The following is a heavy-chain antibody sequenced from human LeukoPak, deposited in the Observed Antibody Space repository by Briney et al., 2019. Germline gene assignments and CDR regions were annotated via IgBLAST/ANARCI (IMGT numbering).Heavy chain of an antibody. CDR1: GYNFSDYY. J-gene: IGHJ4*02. D-gene: IGHD3-22*01. Sequence: SVKVSCKASGYNFSDYYLHWVRQAPGQGLEWMGGIIPIFGTANYAQKFQGRVTITADESTSTAYMELSSLRSEDTAVYYCAKYAHHVPIVFIDYWGQGTLVTVSS. CDR3: AKYAHHVPIVFIDY. V-gene: IGHV1-69*13. CDR2: IIPIFGTA.